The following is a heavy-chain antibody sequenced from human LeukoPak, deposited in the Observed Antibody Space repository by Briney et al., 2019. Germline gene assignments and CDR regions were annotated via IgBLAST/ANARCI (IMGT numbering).Heavy chain of an antibody. CDR2: SYYSAST. CDR1: GGSVSNHY. J-gene: IGHJ4*02. Sequence: SGALPLTCTVSGGSVSNHYWSWIRQPPGKGLEGIGYSYYSASTNYNPSLKSRVPISVDTTKNHFSLKLSSVTTADTPVYYCARVLRDGRNGYNRGGYYFDYWGQGTLVTVSS. D-gene: IGHD5-24*01. CDR3: ARVLRDGRNGYNRGGYYFDY. V-gene: IGHV4-59*02.